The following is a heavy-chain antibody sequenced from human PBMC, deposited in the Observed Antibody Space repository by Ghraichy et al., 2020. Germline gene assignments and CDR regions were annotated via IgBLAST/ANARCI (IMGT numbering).Heavy chain of an antibody. V-gene: IGHV2-5*01. D-gene: IGHD3-10*01. J-gene: IGHJ6*04. Sequence: SGPTLVKPTQTLSLTCTFSGFSLSTSGVGVGWIRQPPGEALEWLALIYWNDDSHYSPSLKIRLTITKDTSKNQLVLTMTNMDPVDTATYYCAHTKRLTMVRGVIVWGLMDVWGKGTTVTVSS. CDR3: AHTKRLTMVRGVIVWGLMDV. CDR1: GFSLSTSGVG. CDR2: IYWNDDS.